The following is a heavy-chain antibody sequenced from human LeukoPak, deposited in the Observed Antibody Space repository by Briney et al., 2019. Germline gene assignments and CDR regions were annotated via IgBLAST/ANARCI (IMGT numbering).Heavy chain of an antibody. Sequence: ASVKVSRKASGPTFSRYAISWVRQAPGQGLEWMGGIIPIFGTANYAQKFQGRVTITADESTSTAYMELSSLRSEDTAVYYCAREARYAGLRCFDWFSYYGMDVWGQGTTVTVSS. V-gene: IGHV1-69*13. CDR3: AREARYAGLRCFDWFSYYGMDV. D-gene: IGHD3-9*01. CDR2: IIPIFGTA. J-gene: IGHJ6*02. CDR1: GPTFSRYA.